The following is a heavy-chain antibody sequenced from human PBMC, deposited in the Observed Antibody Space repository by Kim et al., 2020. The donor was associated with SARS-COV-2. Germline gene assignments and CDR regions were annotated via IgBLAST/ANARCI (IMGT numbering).Heavy chain of an antibody. V-gene: IGHV3-7*01. J-gene: IGHJ4*02. CDR2: K. Sequence: KFYVDSLESRFTVSRENVKNSVYLQMNGLRPEDTAVYYCARDDGFRSIDHWGQGILVTVSS. CDR3: ARDDGFRSIDH. D-gene: IGHD6-25*01.